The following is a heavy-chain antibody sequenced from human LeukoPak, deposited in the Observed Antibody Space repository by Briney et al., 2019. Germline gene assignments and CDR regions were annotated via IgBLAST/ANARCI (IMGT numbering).Heavy chain of an antibody. CDR1: VGSITSYY. CDR3: ARKGDGYNNWFDA. Sequence: PSETLSLTCTVPVGSITSYYWSWIRQPPGKGLGWIGYTYYSGSTTYNPSPKSRVTISVDTSKNQFSLKLSSVTAADTAVYYCARKGDGYNNWFDAWGQGTLVTVSS. V-gene: IGHV4-59*08. CDR2: TYYSGST. D-gene: IGHD5-24*01. J-gene: IGHJ5*02.